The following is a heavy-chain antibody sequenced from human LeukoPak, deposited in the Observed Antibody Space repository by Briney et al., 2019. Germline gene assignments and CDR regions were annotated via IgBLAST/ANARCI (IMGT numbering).Heavy chain of an antibody. Sequence: ASVTVSCKASGYTFTGHYIHWIRQAPGQGLEWMGWINPNSGGTKYAQKFQGRLTVTRDTSTSTAYMELSGLRADDAAAYYCARVDYCTKGVCINFDLWGQGTLVTVSS. CDR1: GYTFTGHY. CDR2: INPNSGGT. CDR3: ARVDYCTKGVCINFDL. J-gene: IGHJ4*02. D-gene: IGHD2-8*01. V-gene: IGHV1-2*02.